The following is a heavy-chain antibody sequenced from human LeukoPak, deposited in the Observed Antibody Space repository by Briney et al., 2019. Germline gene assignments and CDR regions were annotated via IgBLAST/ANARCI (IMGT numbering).Heavy chain of an antibody. J-gene: IGHJ6*02. CDR2: IYYSGST. CDR1: GGSLSNSNYY. CDR3: TRLSTLGGVDS. V-gene: IGHV4-39*01. Sequence: SETLSLTCTVSGGSLSNSNYYWGWIRQPPEKEMEWIGSIYYSGSTFYRASLKSRATISADTSKNQFSLRLSFVTAADTAVYYCTRLSTLGGVDSWGQGTTVIVSS. D-gene: IGHD3-16*01.